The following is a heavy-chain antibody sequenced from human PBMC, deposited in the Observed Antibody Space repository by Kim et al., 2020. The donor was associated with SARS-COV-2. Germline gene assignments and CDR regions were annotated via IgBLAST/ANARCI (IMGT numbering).Heavy chain of an antibody. CDR2: TYYRSKWIN. Sequence: SQTLSLTCVISGDSVSSITGAWNWIRQSPSRGLEWLGRTYYRSKWINDYAVSVRSRITINPDTSKNQFSLHLDSVTPEDTAVYYCSRQYRDSTYYSGLDVWGQGTTVTVSS. D-gene: IGHD6-6*01. J-gene: IGHJ6*02. V-gene: IGHV6-1*01. CDR3: SRQYRDSTYYSGLDV. CDR1: GDSVSSITGA.